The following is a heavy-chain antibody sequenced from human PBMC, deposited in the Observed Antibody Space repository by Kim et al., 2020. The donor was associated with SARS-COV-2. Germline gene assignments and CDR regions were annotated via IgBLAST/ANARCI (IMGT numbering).Heavy chain of an antibody. Sequence: GSLRLSCAASGFTFDDYAMHWVRQAPGKGLEWVSLISGDGGSTYYADSVKGRFTISRDNSKNSLYLQMNSLRTEDTALYYCATHPAFLVFDYWGQGTLVTVSS. V-gene: IGHV3-43*02. J-gene: IGHJ4*02. D-gene: IGHD3-3*02. CDR1: GFTFDDYA. CDR3: ATHPAFLVFDY. CDR2: ISGDGGST.